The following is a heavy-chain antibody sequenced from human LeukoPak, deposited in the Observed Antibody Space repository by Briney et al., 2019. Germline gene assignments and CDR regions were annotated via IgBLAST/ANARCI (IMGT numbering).Heavy chain of an antibody. V-gene: IGHV1-2*02. J-gene: IGHJ4*02. CDR2: IIPNSGGT. CDR3: TRGDNWNDEYYFDY. CDR1: GYTFTGYY. Sequence: ASVKVSCKASGYTFTGYYMHWVRQAPGQGLEWMGWIIPNSGGTNYAQKFQGRVTMTRDTSISTAYMELSRLTSDDTAVYYCTRGDNWNDEYYFDYWGQGTLVTVSS. D-gene: IGHD1-1*01.